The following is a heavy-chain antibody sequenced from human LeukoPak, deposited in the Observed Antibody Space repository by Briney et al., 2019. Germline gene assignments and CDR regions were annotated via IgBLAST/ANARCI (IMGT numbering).Heavy chain of an antibody. CDR2: IYYSGST. D-gene: IGHD5-24*01. V-gene: IGHV4-59*01. CDR1: GGSISSYY. J-gene: IGHJ4*02. CDR3: ARGVFDGYNYYFDY. Sequence: SETLSLTCTVSGGSISSYYWSWIRQPPGKGLEWIGYIYYSGSTNYNPSLKSRVTISVDTSKNQFSLKLSSVTAADTAVYYCARGVFDGYNYYFDYWGQGTLVTVSS.